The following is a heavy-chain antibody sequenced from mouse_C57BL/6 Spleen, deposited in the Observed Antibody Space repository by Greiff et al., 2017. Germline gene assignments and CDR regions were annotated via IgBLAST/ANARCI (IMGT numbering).Heavy chain of an antibody. V-gene: IGHV1-50*01. CDR2: IDPSDSYT. CDR3: ARDYDSMDY. CDR1: GYTFTSYW. J-gene: IGHJ4*01. Sequence: VQLQQPGAELVKPGASVKLSCKASGYTFTSYWMQWVKQRPGQGLEWIGEIDPSDSYTNYNQKFKGKATLTVDTSSSTAYMQLSSLTSEDSAVYYCARDYDSMDYWGQGTSGTVSS.